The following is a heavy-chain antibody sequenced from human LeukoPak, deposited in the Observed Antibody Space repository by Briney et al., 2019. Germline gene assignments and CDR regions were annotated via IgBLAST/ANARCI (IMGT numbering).Heavy chain of an antibody. D-gene: IGHD6-13*01. CDR1: GYTFTSYY. Sequence: ASVKVSCKASGYTFTSYYMHWVRQAPGQGLEWMGIINPSGGSTSYTQKFQGRVTMTRDMSTSTVYMELSSLRSEDTAIYYCAREGRGVPGAIAAVKGFDYWGQGTLVTVSS. CDR3: AREGRGVPGAIAAVKGFDY. V-gene: IGHV1-46*01. CDR2: INPSGGST. J-gene: IGHJ4*02.